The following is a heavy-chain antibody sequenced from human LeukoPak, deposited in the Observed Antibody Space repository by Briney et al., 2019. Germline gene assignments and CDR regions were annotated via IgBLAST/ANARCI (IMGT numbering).Heavy chain of an antibody. CDR1: GGTFSSYA. Sequence: SVKVSCKASGGTFSSYAISWVRQAPGQGLEWMGVIIPIFGTANYAQKFQGRVTITADKSTSTAYMELSSLRSEDTAVYYCASSSSGQHDPWGQGTLVTVSS. V-gene: IGHV1-69*06. CDR3: ASSSSGQHDP. J-gene: IGHJ5*02. CDR2: IIPIFGTA. D-gene: IGHD6-13*01.